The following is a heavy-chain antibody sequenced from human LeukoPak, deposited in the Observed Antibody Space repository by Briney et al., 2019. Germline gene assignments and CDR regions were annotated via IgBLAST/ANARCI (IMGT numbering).Heavy chain of an antibody. CDR1: GFTFSSYG. CDR2: IWYDGSNK. D-gene: IGHD1-14*01. Sequence: PGGSLRLSCAASGFTFSSYGMHWVRQAPGKGLEWVAVIWYDGSNKYYADSVKGRFTISRDNSKNTLYLQMNSLRAEDTAVYYCARDLPGTRWLPFDYWGQGTLVTVSS. V-gene: IGHV3-33*01. CDR3: ARDLPGTRWLPFDY. J-gene: IGHJ4*02.